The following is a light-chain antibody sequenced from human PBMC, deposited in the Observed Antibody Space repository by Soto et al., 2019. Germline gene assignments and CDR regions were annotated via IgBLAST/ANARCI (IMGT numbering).Light chain of an antibody. V-gene: IGKV3-20*01. J-gene: IGKJ5*01. Sequence: EIVLTQSPGTLSLSPGDTATLSCRASQSLRSSYLAWYQQRPGQAPRLLIYGASNRATGIPDRFSGSGSGTDFTLTISRLDPEEFAVYYCQQYGGSMTFGQGTRLEIE. CDR2: GAS. CDR1: QSLRSSY. CDR3: QQYGGSMT.